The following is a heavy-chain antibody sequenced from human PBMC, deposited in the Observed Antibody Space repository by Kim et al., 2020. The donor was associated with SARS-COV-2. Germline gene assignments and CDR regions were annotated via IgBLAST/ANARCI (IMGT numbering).Heavy chain of an antibody. CDR2: ISTSGST. CDR1: GGSFTSGTSS. D-gene: IGHD6-19*01. V-gene: IGHV4-61*02. CDR3: AREGGHSGWYGECSYYGIDV. J-gene: IGHJ6*02. Sequence: SETLSLTCTVSGGSFTSGTSSWNWIRQPAGEGLEWVGRISTSGSTIYNPSLKRRLTISVDASKNQISLKLSSVTAADTAVYYGAREGGHSGWYGECSYYGIDVWGQGTTVSVSS.